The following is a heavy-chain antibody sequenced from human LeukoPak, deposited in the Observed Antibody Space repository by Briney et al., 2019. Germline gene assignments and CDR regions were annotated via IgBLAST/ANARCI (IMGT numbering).Heavy chain of an antibody. D-gene: IGHD3-10*01. CDR2: MWYDGSNK. Sequence: GGSLRLSCAASGFTFSSFGMHWVRQAPGKGLEWVAVMWYDGSNKYYADSVKGRFTISRDNSKNTLYLQMNSLRAEDTAVYYCARDGSFGELDYWGQGTLVTVSS. J-gene: IGHJ4*02. V-gene: IGHV3-33*01. CDR3: ARDGSFGELDY. CDR1: GFTFSSFG.